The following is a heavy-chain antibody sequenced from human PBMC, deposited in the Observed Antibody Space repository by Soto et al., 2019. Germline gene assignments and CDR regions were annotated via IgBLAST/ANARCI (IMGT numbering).Heavy chain of an antibody. J-gene: IGHJ4*01. CDR3: ARSPRSIAAGGIDF. V-gene: IGHV4-4*02. CDR1: GGSISSPNL. Sequence: QVRLQESGPGLVKPSGTLSLTCAVSGGSISSPNLWTWVRQPPGKGLEWIGEIYHSGSTTFNPSLKSRVTMSVDKSKNHFSLKLSSVTAADTAVYYCARSPRSIAAGGIDFWGQGILVTVSS. CDR2: IYHSGST. D-gene: IGHD6-13*01.